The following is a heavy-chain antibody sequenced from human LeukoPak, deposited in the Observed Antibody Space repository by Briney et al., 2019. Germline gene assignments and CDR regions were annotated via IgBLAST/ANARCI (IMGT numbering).Heavy chain of an antibody. D-gene: IGHD2-2*02. J-gene: IGHJ4*02. V-gene: IGHV3-30*03. CDR1: GFTFSSYG. CDR2: ISYDGSTK. CDR3: ARLGFVVPAVIFDY. Sequence: GGSLRLSCAASGFTFSSYGMHWVRQALDKGLECVSVISYDGSTKFHAYSVKGRFTISRDNSQNKLYLQMNSLSAEDTAVYYCARLGFVVPAVIFDYWGQGTLVTVSS.